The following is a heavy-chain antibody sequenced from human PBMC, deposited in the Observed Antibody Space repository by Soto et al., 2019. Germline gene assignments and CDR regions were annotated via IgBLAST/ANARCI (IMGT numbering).Heavy chain of an antibody. CDR1: GFTFSSYG. J-gene: IGHJ4*02. CDR3: AKEYSSSSYYYGSGSGPFDY. CDR2: ISYDGSNK. D-gene: IGHD3-10*01. Sequence: GGSLRLSCAASGFTFSSYGMHWVRQAPGKGLEWVAVISYDGSNKYYADSVKGRFTISRDNSKNTLYLQMNSLRAEETAVYYCAKEYSSSSYYYGSGSGPFDYWGQGTLVTVSS. V-gene: IGHV3-30*18.